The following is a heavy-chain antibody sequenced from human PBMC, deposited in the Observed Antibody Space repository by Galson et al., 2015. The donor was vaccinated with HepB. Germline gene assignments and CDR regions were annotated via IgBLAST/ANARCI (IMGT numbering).Heavy chain of an antibody. V-gene: IGHV5-51*03. CDR1: GYIFTSYW. J-gene: IGHJ4*02. CDR3: ARRNPSDYFDY. Sequence: QSGAEVKKPRESLKISCKASGYIFTSYWIGWVRQMPGKGLEWMGIVYSGDSDARYSPSFQGQVIISADKSTNTAYLQWNSLKASDTAIYYCARRNPSDYFDYWGQGTLVTVSS. D-gene: IGHD3-3*01. CDR2: VYSGDSDA.